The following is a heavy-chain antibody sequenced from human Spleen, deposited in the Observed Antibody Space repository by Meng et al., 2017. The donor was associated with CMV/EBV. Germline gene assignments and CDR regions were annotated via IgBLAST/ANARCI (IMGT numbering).Heavy chain of an antibody. CDR1: GYTFTSYY. D-gene: IGHD2-2*02. CDR3: ARDQGAYCSSTSCYTTVYYYGMDV. CDR2: INPSGGST. J-gene: IGHJ6*02. Sequence: GESLKISCKASGYTFTSYYMHWVRQAPGQGLEWMGIINPSGGSTSYAQKFQGRVTMTRDTSTSTVYMELSSLRSEDTAVYYCARDQGAYCSSTSCYTTVYYYGMDVWGQGTTVTVSS. V-gene: IGHV1-46*01.